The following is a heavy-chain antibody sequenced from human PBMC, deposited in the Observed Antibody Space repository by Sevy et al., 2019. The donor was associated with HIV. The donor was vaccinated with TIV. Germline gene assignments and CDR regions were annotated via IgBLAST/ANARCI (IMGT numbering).Heavy chain of an antibody. CDR1: TFTFSTYW. D-gene: IGHD6-13*01. Sequence: GGSLRLSCAASTFTFSTYWMNWVRQAPGKGLEWVAVISYDGSNKFYADSVKGRFTISRDNAKNTLYLQMNSLRAEDTAVYYCAKDDAGYSSSWAGVDYWGQGTLVTVSS. V-gene: IGHV3-30*18. CDR3: AKDDAGYSSSWAGVDY. J-gene: IGHJ4*02. CDR2: ISYDGSNK.